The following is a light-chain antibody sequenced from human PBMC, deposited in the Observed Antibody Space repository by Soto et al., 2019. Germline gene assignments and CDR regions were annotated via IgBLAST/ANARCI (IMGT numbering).Light chain of an antibody. J-gene: IGLJ3*02. V-gene: IGLV4-69*01. CDR3: LTWGAGIWV. CDR1: RGHTNYA. CDR2: LNSDGRH. Sequence: QSVLTQSPAASASLGASVKLTCTLSRGHTNYAIAWHQLQPEKGPRYLMKLNSDGRHIKGDGIPDRFSGSSSGAERYLTISSLRSGDEADYYCLTWGAGIWVFGGGTKLTVL.